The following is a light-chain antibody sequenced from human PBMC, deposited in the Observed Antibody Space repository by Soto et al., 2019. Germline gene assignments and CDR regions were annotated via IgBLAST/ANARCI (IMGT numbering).Light chain of an antibody. Sequence: DIQMTQSPSSVSASIGDTVTITCRARQDINVYLNWYQQKPGEVPKLLIYSASTLHSGVPSRFSGSGSETDITLTIRSLQPEDFATYYCQHGYVAPYSFGQGTKVDI. V-gene: IGKV1-39*01. CDR3: QHGYVAPYS. CDR1: QDINVY. J-gene: IGKJ2*03. CDR2: SAS.